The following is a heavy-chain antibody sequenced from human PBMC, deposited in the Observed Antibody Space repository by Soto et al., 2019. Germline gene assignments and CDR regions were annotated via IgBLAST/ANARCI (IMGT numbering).Heavy chain of an antibody. V-gene: IGHV4-38-2*01. D-gene: IGHD3-3*02. J-gene: IGHJ4*02. CDR3: ARADGYTFLYYFDY. CDR1: GYPISSGYY. CDR2: MYYSGTT. Sequence: ASETLSLTCGVSGYPISSGYYWGWIRQPPGKGLEWIGSMYYSGTTLYSPSVRNRVTISLDKSKNRFSLQLSSVTAADTAIYYCARADGYTFLYYFDYWGQGALVTVSS.